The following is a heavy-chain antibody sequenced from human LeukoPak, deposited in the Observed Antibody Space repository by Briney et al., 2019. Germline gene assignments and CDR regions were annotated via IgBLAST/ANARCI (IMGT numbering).Heavy chain of an antibody. CDR2: IRYDGSNK. J-gene: IGHJ3*02. V-gene: IGHV3-30*02. CDR3: ADKDILVVVPDGVFDI. D-gene: IGHD2-15*01. CDR1: GFAFSSYG. Sequence: PGGSLRLSCAASGFAFSSYGMHWVRQAPGKGLEWVAFIRYDGSNKYYADSVKGRFTISRDNSKNTLYLQMNSPRGEDTALYCFADKDILVVVPDGVFDIGGQATLVTVSS.